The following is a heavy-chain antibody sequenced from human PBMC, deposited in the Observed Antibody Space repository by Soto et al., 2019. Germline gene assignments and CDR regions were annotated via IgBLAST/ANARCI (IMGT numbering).Heavy chain of an antibody. CDR3: AHSALHMITFGGVGVTGYDY. Sequence: QITLKESGPTLVKPTQTLTLTCTFSGFSLSTSGVGVGWIRQPPGKALEWLALIYWDDDKRYSPSLKSRLTTSQDTSKNQVVLTMTTMDPVDTATYYCAHSALHMITFGGVGVTGYDYWGQGTLVTVSS. V-gene: IGHV2-5*02. CDR1: GFSLSTSGVG. CDR2: IYWDDDK. J-gene: IGHJ4*02. D-gene: IGHD3-16*01.